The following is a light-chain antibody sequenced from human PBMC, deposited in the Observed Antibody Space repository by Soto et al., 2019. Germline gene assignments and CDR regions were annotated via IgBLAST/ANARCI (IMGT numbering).Light chain of an antibody. J-gene: IGKJ1*01. Sequence: EIVLTQSPATLSLSPGERATLSCRASQSVSSYLAWYQQKPGQAPRLLIYDASNRATGIPARFSGSGSGTDFTLTISSLEPEDFPVYYCQQRSNLWTFGQGTKVEIK. CDR1: QSVSSY. V-gene: IGKV3-11*01. CDR3: QQRSNLWT. CDR2: DAS.